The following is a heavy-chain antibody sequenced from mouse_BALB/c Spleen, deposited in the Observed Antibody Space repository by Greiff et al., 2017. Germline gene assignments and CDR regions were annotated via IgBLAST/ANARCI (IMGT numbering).Heavy chain of an antibody. D-gene: IGHD4-1*01. CDR1: GYTFTSYN. Sequence: QVQLQQPGAELVKPGASVKMSCKASGYTFTSYNMHWVKQTPGQGLEWIGAIYPGNGDTSYNQKFKGKATLTADKSSSTAYMQLSSLTSEDSAVYYCASGPKLGRWFAYWGQGTLVTVAA. CDR3: ASGPKLGRWFAY. V-gene: IGHV1-12*01. CDR2: IYPGNGDT. J-gene: IGHJ3*01.